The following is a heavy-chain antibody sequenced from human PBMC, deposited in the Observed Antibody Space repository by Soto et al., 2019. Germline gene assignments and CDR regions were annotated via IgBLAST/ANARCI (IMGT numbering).Heavy chain of an antibody. Sequence: QVQLQESGPGLVKPSETLSLTCTVSGGSISSYYWSWIRQPPGKGLAWIGYIYYSGSTNYNPSLKSRATIPVDTSKNQFSLKLSSVTAADTAVYYCARMSEGVVVVPAAMFDYWGQGTLVTVSS. V-gene: IGHV4-59*01. D-gene: IGHD2-2*01. CDR1: GGSISSYY. CDR3: ARMSEGVVVVPAAMFDY. CDR2: IYYSGST. J-gene: IGHJ4*02.